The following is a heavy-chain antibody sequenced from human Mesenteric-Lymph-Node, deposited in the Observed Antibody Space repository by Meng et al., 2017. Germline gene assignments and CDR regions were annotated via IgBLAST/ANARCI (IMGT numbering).Heavy chain of an antibody. J-gene: IGHJ5*02. D-gene: IGHD3-10*01. CDR1: VGTFRGYC. CDR2: FIPMFPKA. CDR3: ARDLRGSFGMYSWFDP. Sequence: GQSGVEGRKPGCAVKVPCKASVGTFRGYCISWVRQAPGQGLEWMGGFIPMFPKADYAHKFQDRITITADESMRTAYMELSSLRSDDTAVYYCARDLRGSFGMYSWFDPWGQGTLVTVSS. V-gene: IGHV1-69*01.